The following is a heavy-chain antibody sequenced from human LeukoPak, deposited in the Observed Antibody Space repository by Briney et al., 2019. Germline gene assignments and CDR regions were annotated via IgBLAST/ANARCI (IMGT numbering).Heavy chain of an antibody. CDR2: ISSSSSTI. Sequence: QAGGSLRLSCAASGFTFSNAWMSWVRQAPGKGLEWVSYISSSSSTIYYADSVKGRFTISRDNAKNSLYLKMNSLRAEDTAVYYCAREVGASEFDYWGQGTLVTVSS. CDR1: GFTFSNAW. CDR3: AREVGASEFDY. J-gene: IGHJ4*02. D-gene: IGHD1-26*01. V-gene: IGHV3-48*04.